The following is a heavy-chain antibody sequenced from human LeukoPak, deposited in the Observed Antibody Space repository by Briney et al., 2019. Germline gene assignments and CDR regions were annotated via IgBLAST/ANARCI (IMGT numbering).Heavy chain of an antibody. CDR3: ARRQLGYCGSASCPDAFDI. CDR1: GGSISSYY. J-gene: IGHJ3*02. Sequence: SETLSLTCTVSGGSISSYYWSWIRQPAGKGLEWIGRIYTSGSTNYNPSLKSRVTMSVDTSKNQFSLKVTSVTAADTAVYYCARRQLGYCGSASCPDAFDIWGQGTMVTVSS. V-gene: IGHV4-4*07. CDR2: IYTSGST. D-gene: IGHD2-2*01.